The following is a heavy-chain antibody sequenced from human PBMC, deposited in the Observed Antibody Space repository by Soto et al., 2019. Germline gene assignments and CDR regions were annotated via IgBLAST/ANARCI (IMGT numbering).Heavy chain of an antibody. Sequence: ASVKVSCKASGYTFTGYYMHWVRQAPGQGLEWMGWINPNSGGTNYAQKFQGWVTMTRDTSISTAYMELSRLRSDDTAVYYCARDRGKYCSGGRCRYYYGMDVWGQGTTVTVSS. CDR2: INPNSGGT. CDR1: GYTFTGYY. J-gene: IGHJ6*02. CDR3: ARDRGKYCSGGRCRYYYGMDV. D-gene: IGHD2-15*01. V-gene: IGHV1-2*04.